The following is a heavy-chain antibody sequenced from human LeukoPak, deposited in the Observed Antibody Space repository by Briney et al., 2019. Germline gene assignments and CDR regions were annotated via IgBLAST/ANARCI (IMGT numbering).Heavy chain of an antibody. CDR1: VGSFSGYY. CDR3: ARGYYGSGSHCCHMDV. J-gene: IGHJ6*03. D-gene: IGHD3-10*01. CDR2: INHSGST. V-gene: IGHV4-34*01. Sequence: SETLSLTCAVYVGSFSGYYWRWIRQPPGKGLEWIGEINHSGSTNYNSSLKSRVTISVDTSKNQFSLKLSSVTAADTAVYYCARGYYGSGSHCCHMDVWGKGTTITVS.